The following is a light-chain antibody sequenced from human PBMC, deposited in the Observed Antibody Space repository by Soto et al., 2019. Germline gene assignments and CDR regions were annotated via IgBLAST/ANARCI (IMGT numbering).Light chain of an antibody. J-gene: IGLJ1*01. CDR2: GNS. Sequence: QSALTQPPSVSGAPGQSVTISCTWISSNIGAGYDVHWYQQLPGTAPKLLIYGNSNRPSGVPDRFSGSKSGTSASLAITGLQAEDEADYYCQSYDSSLSGWVFGTGTKVTVL. CDR3: QSYDSSLSGWV. V-gene: IGLV1-40*01. CDR1: SSNIGAGYD.